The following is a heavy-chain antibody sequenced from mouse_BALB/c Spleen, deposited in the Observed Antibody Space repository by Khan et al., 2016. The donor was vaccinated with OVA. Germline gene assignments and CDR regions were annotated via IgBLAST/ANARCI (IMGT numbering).Heavy chain of an antibody. Sequence: VQLQQSGPELVKPGASVKMSCMASGYTFTNYVLHWVKHKPGQGLEWIGYINPYNGGTKYNEKFKGTATLASDRSSITAYMELSSLTSEDSAVYYCARGNLQSYYFDYWGQGTTLTLSS. D-gene: IGHD6-1*01. CDR3: ARGNLQSYYFDY. CDR2: INPYNGGT. J-gene: IGHJ2*01. CDR1: GYTFTNYV. V-gene: IGHV1S136*01.